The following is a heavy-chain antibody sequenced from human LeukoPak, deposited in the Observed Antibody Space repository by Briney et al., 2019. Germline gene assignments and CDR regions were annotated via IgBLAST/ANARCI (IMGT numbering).Heavy chain of an antibody. Sequence: PSETLSLTCTVSGGSISSSSYYWGWIRQPPGKGLEWIGSIYYSGSTYYNPPLKSRVTISVDTSKNQFSLKLSSVTAADTAVYYCARTGGGWFDPWGQGTLVTVSS. V-gene: IGHV4-39*07. D-gene: IGHD1-26*01. CDR3: ARTGGGWFDP. CDR1: GGSISSSSYY. CDR2: IYYSGST. J-gene: IGHJ5*02.